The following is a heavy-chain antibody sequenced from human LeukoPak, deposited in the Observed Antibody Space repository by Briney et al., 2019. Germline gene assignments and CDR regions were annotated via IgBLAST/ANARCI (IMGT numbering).Heavy chain of an antibody. V-gene: IGHV1-69*13. D-gene: IGHD6-19*01. CDR2: IIPIFGTA. J-gene: IGHJ4*02. CDR3: ARGPDPKRMQWPDY. Sequence: ASVKVSCKASGGTFSSYAISWVRQAPGQGLEWMGGIIPIFGTANYAQKLQGRVTITADESTSTAYMELSSLRSEDTAVYYCARGPDPKRMQWPDYWGQGTLVTVSS. CDR1: GGTFSSYA.